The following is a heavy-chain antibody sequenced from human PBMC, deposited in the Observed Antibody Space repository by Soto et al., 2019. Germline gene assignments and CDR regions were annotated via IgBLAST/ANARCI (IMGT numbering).Heavy chain of an antibody. CDR2: ISAYNGKT. V-gene: IGHV1-18*01. CDR1: GYPFTSYG. CDR3: ARDRRIAVTGPLHY. Sequence: QVQLVQSGAEVKKPGASVKVSCKTSGYPFTSYGINWVRQAPGQGPEWMGWISAYNGKTSYTQKFQGRVTMTTDTSTSTAYMEPRSPRSDDTGVDDCARDRRIAVTGPLHYWGQGTLVTVSS. J-gene: IGHJ4*02. D-gene: IGHD6-19*01.